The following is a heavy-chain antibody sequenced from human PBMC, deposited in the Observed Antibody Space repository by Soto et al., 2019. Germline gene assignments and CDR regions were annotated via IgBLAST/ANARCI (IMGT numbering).Heavy chain of an antibody. CDR3: ACSRRPARLGPKGAIDY. D-gene: IGHD2-15*01. CDR1: GFTFSNYW. CDR2: IDTDGSTT. V-gene: IGHV3-74*01. J-gene: IGHJ4*02. Sequence: GGSLRLSCATSGFTFSNYWMHWVRQVPGRGLVWVSRIDTDGSTTSYADFAKGRFTISRDNAKSTLSLQMNSLRAEDTAIYYGACSRRPARLGPKGAIDYWGQGTLVPSPQ.